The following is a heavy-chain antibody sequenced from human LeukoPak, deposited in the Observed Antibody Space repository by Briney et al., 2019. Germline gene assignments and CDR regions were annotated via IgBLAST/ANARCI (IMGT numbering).Heavy chain of an antibody. D-gene: IGHD3-22*01. J-gene: IGHJ4*02. V-gene: IGHV1-69*06. CDR1: GGTFSSYA. Sequence: SVKVSCKTSGGTFSSYAISWVRQAPGQGLEWMGGIIPIFGTANYAQKFQGRVTITADKSTSTAYMELSSLRSEDTAVYYCARDYYDSSGYYYDDYWGQGTLVTVSS. CDR3: ARDYYDSSGYYYDDY. CDR2: IIPIFGTA.